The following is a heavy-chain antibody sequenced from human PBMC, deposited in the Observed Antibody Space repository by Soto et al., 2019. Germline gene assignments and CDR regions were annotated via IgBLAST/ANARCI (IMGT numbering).Heavy chain of an antibody. D-gene: IGHD2-15*01. CDR3: ARAGCDGGRCYTLVGLRYGMDV. CDR1: GFTVSSNY. V-gene: IGHV3-53*05. Sequence: PGGSLRLSCAASGFTVSSNYMSWVRQAPGKGLEWVSVIYSGGSTYYADSVKGRFTISRDNSKNTLYLQMNSLRAEDTAVYYCARAGCDGGRCYTLVGLRYGMDVWGQGTTVTVSS. CDR2: IYSGGST. J-gene: IGHJ6*02.